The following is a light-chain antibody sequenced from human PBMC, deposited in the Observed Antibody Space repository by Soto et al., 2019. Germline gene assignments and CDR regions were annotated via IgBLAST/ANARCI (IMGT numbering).Light chain of an antibody. CDR3: AACDDSLNGVV. Sequence: QSVLTQPPSVSEAPRQRVTISCSGSSSNIGNNAVNWYQQLPGKAPKLLIYYDDLLPSGVSDRFSGSKSGTSASLAISGLQSEDEADYYCAACDDSLNGVVFGGGTNVTVL. J-gene: IGLJ2*01. CDR1: SSNIGNNA. CDR2: YDD. V-gene: IGLV1-36*01.